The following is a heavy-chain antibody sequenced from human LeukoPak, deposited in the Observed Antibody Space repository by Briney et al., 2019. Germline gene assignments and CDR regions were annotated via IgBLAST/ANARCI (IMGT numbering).Heavy chain of an antibody. D-gene: IGHD6-19*01. CDR2: IYYSGST. J-gene: IGHJ4*02. Sequence: SETLSHTCTVSGGSISSYYWSWIRQPPGKGLEWIGYIYYSGSTNYNPSLKSRVTISVDTSKNQLSLKLSSVTAADTAVYYCARGLRGWNFDYWGQGTLVTVSS. CDR3: ARGLRGWNFDY. V-gene: IGHV4-59*01. CDR1: GGSISSYY.